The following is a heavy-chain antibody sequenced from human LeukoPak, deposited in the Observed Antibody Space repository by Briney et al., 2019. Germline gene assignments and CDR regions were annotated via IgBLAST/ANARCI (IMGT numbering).Heavy chain of an antibody. CDR2: IYYSGTT. CDR1: GGSISSSSYY. V-gene: IGHV4-39*01. CDR3: ARRHPTAVTRIPIQ. D-gene: IGHD4-17*01. J-gene: IGHJ4*02. Sequence: SETLSLTFTVSGGSISSSSYYWGWIRQPPGEGLEWIGSIYYSGTTYYNPSLKSRVTISVDTSKNQFSLKLSSVTAADTAVYYCARRHPTAVTRIPIQWGQGTLVTVFS.